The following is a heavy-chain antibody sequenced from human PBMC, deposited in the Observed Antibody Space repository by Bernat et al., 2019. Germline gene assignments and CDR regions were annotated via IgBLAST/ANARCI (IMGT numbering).Heavy chain of an antibody. CDR1: GFTFSSYA. V-gene: IGHV3-23*01. Sequence: EVQLLESGGGLVQPGGSLRLSCAASGFTFSSYAMSWVRQAPGKGLEWVSGIIISGASTYYADSVKGRFTISGDNSKNTVFLQMNSLRAEDTAVYYCAKDYGDYAGNFDYWGQGTLVTVSS. J-gene: IGHJ4*02. CDR3: AKDYGDYAGNFDY. CDR2: IIISGAST. D-gene: IGHD4-17*01.